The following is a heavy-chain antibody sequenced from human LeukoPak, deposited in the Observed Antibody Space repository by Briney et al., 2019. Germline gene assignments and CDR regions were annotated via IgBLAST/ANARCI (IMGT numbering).Heavy chain of an antibody. CDR1: GFTFSNYG. CDR3: AKDLQHLVRTLSFDY. Sequence: QPGRSLRLSCAASGFTFSNYGMHWVRQSPGEGLEWVEVISYDGSIEYYAGSVKGRFTISRDDSRNTLYLQMNSLRPEDTALYYCAKDLQHLVRTLSFDYWGQGTLVTVSS. D-gene: IGHD6-13*01. J-gene: IGHJ4*02. V-gene: IGHV3-30*18. CDR2: ISYDGSIE.